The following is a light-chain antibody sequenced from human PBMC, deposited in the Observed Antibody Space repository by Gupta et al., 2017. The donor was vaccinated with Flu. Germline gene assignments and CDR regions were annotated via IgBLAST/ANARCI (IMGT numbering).Light chain of an antibody. CDR1: SGSVSATHY. V-gene: IGLV8-61*01. CDR3: ALYMDGGFWV. Sequence: QTVVTQEPSFSVSPGGTVTLTCGVNSGSVSATHYPSWYQQAPGQAPRTLIYTTSARSSGVPDRFSGSILGSKAALTITGAQADDESDYFCALYMDGGFWVFGGGTKLTVL. CDR2: TTS. J-gene: IGLJ3*02.